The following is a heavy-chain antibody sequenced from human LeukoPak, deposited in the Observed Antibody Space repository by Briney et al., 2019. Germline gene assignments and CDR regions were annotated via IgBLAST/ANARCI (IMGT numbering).Heavy chain of an antibody. V-gene: IGHV4-34*01. D-gene: IGHD6-19*01. CDR1: GFTFSDYY. CDR3: ASRSSGWYVWFDP. J-gene: IGHJ5*02. CDR2: INHSGST. Sequence: GSLRLSCAASGFTFSDYYMSWIRQPPGKGLEWIGEINHSGSTNYNPSLKSRVTISVDTSKNQFSLKLSSVTAADTAVYYCASRSSGWYVWFDPWGQGTLVTVSS.